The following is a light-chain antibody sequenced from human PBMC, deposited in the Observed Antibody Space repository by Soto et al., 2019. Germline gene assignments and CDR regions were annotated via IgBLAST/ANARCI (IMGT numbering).Light chain of an antibody. CDR3: QQRSNWPST. V-gene: IGKV3-11*01. CDR2: HAS. Sequence: IVLTQCPATLSLSPGERATLSCRASQCFXSYFAWYQQKPGQAPRFLXYHASNMATGSPARLSGSGSGTDFTLTISRLEPEDVAVYYCQQRSNWPSTFGQGTRLEI. CDR1: QCFXSY. J-gene: IGKJ5*01.